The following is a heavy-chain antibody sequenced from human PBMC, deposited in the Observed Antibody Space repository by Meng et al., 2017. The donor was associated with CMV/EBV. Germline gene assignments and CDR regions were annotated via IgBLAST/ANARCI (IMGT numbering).Heavy chain of an antibody. Sequence: QVHLPKSCPGLCRPSPTPSPTSTVSGGSISSYYWSWIRQPVGKGLEWIGRIYTSGSTNYNPSLKSRVTMSVDTSKNQFSLKLSSVTAADTAVYYCARGPEVDYGNYVGLDYWGQGTLVTVFS. CDR1: GGSISSYY. CDR3: ARGPEVDYGNYVGLDY. J-gene: IGHJ4*02. V-gene: IGHV4-4*07. D-gene: IGHD4-11*01. CDR2: IYTSGST.